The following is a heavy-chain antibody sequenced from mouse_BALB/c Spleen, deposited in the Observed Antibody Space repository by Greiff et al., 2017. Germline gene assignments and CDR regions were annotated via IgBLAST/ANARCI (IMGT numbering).Heavy chain of an antibody. V-gene: IGHV5-6-5*01. CDR1: GFTFSSYA. CDR2: ISSGGST. D-gene: IGHD2-4*01. J-gene: IGHJ3*01. Sequence: EVMLVESGGGLVKPGGSLKLSCAASGFTFSSYAMSWVRQTPEKRLEWVASISSGGSTYYPDSVKGRFTISRDNARNILYLQMSSLRSEDTAMYYCARTDSSWFAYWGQGTLVTVSA. CDR3: ARTDSSWFAY.